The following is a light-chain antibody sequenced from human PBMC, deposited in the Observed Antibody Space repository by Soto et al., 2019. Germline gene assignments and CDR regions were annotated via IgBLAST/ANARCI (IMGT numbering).Light chain of an antibody. V-gene: IGKV4-1*01. CDR3: QQYHTTPVT. CDR2: WAS. Sequence: DIVMTQSPDSLAVSLGERATINCKSSQTVLYSSNYLAWYQQKPGQPPKLLIYWASTRESGVPDRFSGSGSGKDFPLTISSLQAEDVAVYYCQQYHTTPVTFGQGTKVEIK. CDR1: QTVLYSSNY. J-gene: IGKJ1*01.